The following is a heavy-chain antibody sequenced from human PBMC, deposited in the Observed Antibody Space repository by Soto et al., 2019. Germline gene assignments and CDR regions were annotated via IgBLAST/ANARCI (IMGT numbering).Heavy chain of an antibody. CDR2: ISYDGSNK. CDR3: ATKVMTTVTTSWWYFDL. V-gene: IGHV3-30*03. D-gene: IGHD4-17*01. CDR1: GFTFSSYG. J-gene: IGHJ2*01. Sequence: QVQLVESGGGVVQPGRSLRLSCAASGFTFSSYGMHWVRQAPGKGLEWVAVISYDGSNKYYADSVKGRFTISRDNSKNSLYLKMNSLRAEDTAVYYCATKVMTTVTTSWWYFDLCAVAPWSLSPQ.